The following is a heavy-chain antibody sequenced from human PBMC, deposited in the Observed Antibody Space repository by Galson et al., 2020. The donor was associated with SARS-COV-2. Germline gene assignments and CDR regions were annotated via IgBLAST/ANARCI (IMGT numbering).Heavy chain of an antibody. D-gene: IGHD2-21*01. Sequence: GESLKISCAASGFTFSAYYMSWIRQAPGKGLEWVSYISSSSSYTNYADSVKGRFTISRDNAKNSLYLQMNSLRAEDTAVYYCARDYPCGGDCYSPSDYWGQGTLVTVSS. J-gene: IGHJ4*02. CDR1: GFTFSAYY. CDR2: ISSSSSYT. CDR3: ARDYPCGGDCYSPSDY. V-gene: IGHV3-11*06.